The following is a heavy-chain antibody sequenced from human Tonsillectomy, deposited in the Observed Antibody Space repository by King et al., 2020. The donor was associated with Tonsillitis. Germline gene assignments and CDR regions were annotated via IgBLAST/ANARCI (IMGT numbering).Heavy chain of an antibody. J-gene: IGHJ6*02. V-gene: IGHV4-34*01. CDR2: VNHSGST. CDR3: ARGNYSSGPQPRPPPCDYVMDV. D-gene: IGHD6-25*01. Sequence: VQLQQWGAGLLKPSETLSLTCAVYGGSFSGYYWSWIRQPPGKGLECIGEVNHSGSTNYNPSLKSRITISVDTSRNQFSLKLSSVTAADTAVYYCARGNYSSGPQPRPPPCDYVMDVWGQGTTVTVSS. CDR1: GGSFSGYY.